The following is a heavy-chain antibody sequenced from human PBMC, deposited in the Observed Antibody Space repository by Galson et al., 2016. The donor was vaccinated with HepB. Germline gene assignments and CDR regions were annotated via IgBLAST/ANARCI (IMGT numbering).Heavy chain of an antibody. J-gene: IGHJ6*02. CDR3: ARSLTLYCISTTCYGNYYGMDV. V-gene: IGHV3-64*01. CDR2: IGSNGGST. D-gene: IGHD2-2*01. Sequence: SCAASGFTFSSYAMHWVRQAPGKGLEYVSAIGSNGGSTYYANSVKGRFTISRDNSKNTLYLQMGSLRAEDMAVYYCARSLTLYCISTTCYGNYYGMDVWGQGTTVTVSS. CDR1: GFTFSSYA.